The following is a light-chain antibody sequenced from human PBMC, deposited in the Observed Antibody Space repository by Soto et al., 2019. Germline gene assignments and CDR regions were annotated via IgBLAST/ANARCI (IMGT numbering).Light chain of an antibody. V-gene: IGKV3-15*01. Sequence: EIVMTQSPATLSVSPGERATVSCRASQSVSRNLAWYQQKPGQAPRLLIYGASTRSTGIPARFSGSGSGTEFTLTITSLQSEDFAVYYCQHYNNWLTFGGGTKVEIK. CDR3: QHYNNWLT. CDR2: GAS. CDR1: QSVSRN. J-gene: IGKJ4*01.